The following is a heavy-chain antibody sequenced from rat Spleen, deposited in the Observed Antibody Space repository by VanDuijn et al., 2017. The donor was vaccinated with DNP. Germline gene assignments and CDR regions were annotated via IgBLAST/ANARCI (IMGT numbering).Heavy chain of an antibody. D-gene: IGHD1-9*01. V-gene: IGHV2-6*01. CDR2: MSSAGSR. J-gene: IGHJ4*01. CDR1: GFSLTSYT. CDR3: ARYYGYNYYAMDA. Sequence: QVQLKESGPGLVQPSQTLSLTCTVSGFSLTSYTVSWVRQPPGKGLEWIAAMSSAGSRYYHSALKSRLSISRDTSKSQVFLKMNSLQTEDTAMYFCARYYGYNYYAMDAWGQGTSVTVSS.